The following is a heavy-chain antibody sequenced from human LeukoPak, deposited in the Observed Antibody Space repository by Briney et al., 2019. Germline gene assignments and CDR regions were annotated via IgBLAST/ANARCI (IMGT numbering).Heavy chain of an antibody. V-gene: IGHV4-39*07. CDR2: IYYSGST. CDR1: GGSISSSSYY. D-gene: IGHD6-19*01. Sequence: KSSETLSLTCTVSGGSISSSSYYWGWIRQPPGKGLEWIGSIYYSGSTYYNPSLKSRVTISVDTSKNQFSLKLSSVTAADTAVYYCAREVAGTGAFDYWGQGTLVTVSS. CDR3: AREVAGTGAFDY. J-gene: IGHJ4*02.